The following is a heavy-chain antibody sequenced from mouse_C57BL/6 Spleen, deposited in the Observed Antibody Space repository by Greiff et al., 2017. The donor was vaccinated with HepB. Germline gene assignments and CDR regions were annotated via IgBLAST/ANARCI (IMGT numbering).Heavy chain of an antibody. CDR2: IYPGSGST. CDR3: ARGGGNYVLYYAMDY. Sequence: VQLQQPGAELVKPGASVKMSCKASGYTFTSYWITWVKQRPGQGLEWIGDIYPGSGSTNYNEKFKSKATLTVDTSSSTAYMQLSSLTSEDSAVYYCARGGGNYVLYYAMDYWGQGTSVTVSS. D-gene: IGHD2-1*01. J-gene: IGHJ4*01. CDR1: GYTFTSYW. V-gene: IGHV1-55*01.